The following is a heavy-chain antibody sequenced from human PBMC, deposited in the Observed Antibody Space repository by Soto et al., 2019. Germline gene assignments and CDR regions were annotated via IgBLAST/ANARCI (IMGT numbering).Heavy chain of an antibody. V-gene: IGHV1-3*01. CDR3: ARGERYYYDSSGYFGFDY. J-gene: IGHJ4*02. CDR2: INAGNGNT. CDR1: GYTFANYA. Sequence: SVKVSCKASGYTFANYALHWVRQAPGQRLEWMGWINAGNGNTKYSQKFQGRVTITRDTSATSAYMELSSLRSEDTAVYYCARGERYYYDSSGYFGFDYWGQGTLVTVSS. D-gene: IGHD3-22*01.